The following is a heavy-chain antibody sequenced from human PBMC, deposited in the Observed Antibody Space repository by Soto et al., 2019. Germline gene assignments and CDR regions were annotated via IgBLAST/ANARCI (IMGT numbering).Heavy chain of an antibody. Sequence: LSLTCAVSGGSISSSNWWSWVRQPPGKGLEWIGEIYHSGSTNYNPSLKSRVTISVDKSKNQFSLKLSSVTAADTAVYYCARESHYGSGSLRPYFDYWGQGTLVTVSS. CDR3: ARESHYGSGSLRPYFDY. D-gene: IGHD3-10*01. CDR2: IYHSGST. V-gene: IGHV4-4*02. CDR1: GGSISSSNW. J-gene: IGHJ4*02.